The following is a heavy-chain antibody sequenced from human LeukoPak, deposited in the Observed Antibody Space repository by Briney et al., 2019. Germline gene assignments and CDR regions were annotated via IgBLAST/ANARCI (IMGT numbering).Heavy chain of an antibody. J-gene: IGHJ2*01. V-gene: IGHV3-23*01. CDR1: GFASSSYA. Sequence: PGGSRRLSCAAAGFASSSYAMSWVRHAPGKGLEWVSAISGSGGSTYYADSVKGRFTISRDNSKNTLYLQMNSLRAEDTAVYYCAKDQVNMIVVVLWYFDLWGRGTLVTVSS. CDR2: ISGSGGST. D-gene: IGHD3-22*01. CDR3: AKDQVNMIVVVLWYFDL.